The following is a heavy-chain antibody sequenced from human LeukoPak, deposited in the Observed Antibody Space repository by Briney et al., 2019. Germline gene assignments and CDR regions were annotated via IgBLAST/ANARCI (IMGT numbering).Heavy chain of an antibody. CDR2: IYYSGRT. CDR1: GGSITSGDYY. J-gene: IGHJ3*02. D-gene: IGHD3-3*01. V-gene: IGHV4-30-4*01. CDR3: ARVYDFWSGYFFGAFNI. Sequence: PSQTLSLTCTVSGGSITSGDYYWSWLRQPPGKGLEWIGYIYYSGRTYYNPSLKSRVSISVDTSKNQFSLKLSSVTAADTAVYYCARVYDFWSGYFFGAFNIWGQGTMVTVSS.